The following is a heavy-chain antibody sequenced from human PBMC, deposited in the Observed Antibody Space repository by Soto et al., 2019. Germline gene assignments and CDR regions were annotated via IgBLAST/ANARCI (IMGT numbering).Heavy chain of an antibody. V-gene: IGHV1-2*04. CDR1: GYTFTGYY. J-gene: IGHJ6*02. Sequence: ASVKVSCKASGYTFTGYYMHWVRQAPGQGLEWMGWINPNSGGTNYAQKFQGWVTMTRDTSISTAYMELSRLRSDDTAVYYCARGRIDPSRTSGVYYYYGMDFWGQGTTVTVSS. D-gene: IGHD2-21*01. CDR3: ARGRIDPSRTSGVYYYYGMDF. CDR2: INPNSGGT.